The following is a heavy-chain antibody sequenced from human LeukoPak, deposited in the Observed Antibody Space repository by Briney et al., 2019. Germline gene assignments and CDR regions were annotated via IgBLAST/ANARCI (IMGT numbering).Heavy chain of an antibody. J-gene: IGHJ6*03. D-gene: IGHD7-27*01. CDR2: IYNSGST. CDR3: ARDGSNWGSAYYYMDV. V-gene: IGHV4-59*12. Sequence: SETLSLTCTVSGGSISTYYWSWIRQPPGKGLEWIGYIYNSGSTDYNPSLKSRVTISVDTSKDQSSLKLSSVTAADTAVYYCARDGSNWGSAYYYMDVWGKGTTVTVSS. CDR1: GGSISTYY.